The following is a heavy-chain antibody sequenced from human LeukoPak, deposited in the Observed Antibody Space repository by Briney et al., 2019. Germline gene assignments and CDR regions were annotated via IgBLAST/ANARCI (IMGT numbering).Heavy chain of an antibody. V-gene: IGHV4-39*01. CDR3: ASRCSSTSCYILLSQDWFDP. Sequence: PSETLSLTCTVSGGSISSSSYYWGWIRQPPGKGLEWIGSIYYSGSTYYNPSLKSRVTISVDTSKSQFSLKLSSVTAADTAVYYCASRCSSTSCYILLSQDWFDPWGQGTLVTVSS. J-gene: IGHJ5*02. CDR2: IYYSGST. D-gene: IGHD2-2*02. CDR1: GGSISSSSYY.